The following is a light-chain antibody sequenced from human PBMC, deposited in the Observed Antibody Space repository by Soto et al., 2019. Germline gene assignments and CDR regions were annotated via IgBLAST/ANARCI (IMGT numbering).Light chain of an antibody. CDR2: AAS. V-gene: IGKV1-12*01. CDR1: QGISSW. CDR3: QQANSSPFT. Sequence: DIQLTQSPSFVSASVGDRVTITCRASQGISSWLAWYQQKPGQAPKLLIYAASSLQSGVPSRFSGSGSWTDFTLIINGLQPEDFATYYCQQANSSPFTFGPGTRVDIK. J-gene: IGKJ3*01.